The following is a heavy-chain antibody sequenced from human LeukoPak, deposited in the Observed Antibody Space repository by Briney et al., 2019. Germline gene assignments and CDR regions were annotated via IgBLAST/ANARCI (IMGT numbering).Heavy chain of an antibody. D-gene: IGHD2/OR15-2a*01. CDR3: ANNRASLDY. V-gene: IGHV3-7*02. CDR2: INQDGSEK. Sequence: GGSLRLSCTASGFTFSNSGMSWVRQAPGKGLEWVANINQDGSEKNCVDSVKGRFTISRDNAKNSLYLQMNSLRAEDTAVYYCANNRASLDYWGQGTLVTVSS. J-gene: IGHJ4*02. CDR1: GFTFSNSG.